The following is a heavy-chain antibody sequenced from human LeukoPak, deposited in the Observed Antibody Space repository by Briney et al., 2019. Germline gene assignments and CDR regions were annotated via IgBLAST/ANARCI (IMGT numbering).Heavy chain of an antibody. Sequence: SETLSLTCTVSGGSISSGSYYWSWIRQPAGKGLEWIGRIYTSGSTYYNPSLKSRVTISVDTSKNQFSLKLSSVTAADTALYYCARDRYWGLTGGGLALDIWGQGTLVTVSS. CDR1: GGSISSGSYY. V-gene: IGHV4-61*02. J-gene: IGHJ3*02. D-gene: IGHD7-27*01. CDR2: IYTSGST. CDR3: ARDRYWGLTGGGLALDI.